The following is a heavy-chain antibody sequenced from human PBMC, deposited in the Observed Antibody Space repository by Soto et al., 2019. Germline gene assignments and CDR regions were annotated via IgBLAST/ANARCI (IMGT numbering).Heavy chain of an antibody. CDR3: AKGKTYDFWSGHPGGMDV. V-gene: IGHV3-43*01. D-gene: IGHD3-3*01. Sequence: GGSLRLSCAASGSTFDDYTMHWVRQAPGKGLEWVSLISWDGGSTYYADSVKGRFTISRDNSKNSLYLQMNSLRTEDTALYYCAKGKTYDFWSGHPGGMDVWGQGTTVTVSS. CDR2: ISWDGGST. J-gene: IGHJ6*02. CDR1: GSTFDDYT.